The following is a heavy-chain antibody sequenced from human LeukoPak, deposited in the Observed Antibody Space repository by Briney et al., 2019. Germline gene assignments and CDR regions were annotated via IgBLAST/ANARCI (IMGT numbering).Heavy chain of an antibody. Sequence: ASVKVSCKASGYTFTNNFMHWVRQAPGQGLEWMGIINPSGDNTWYAQKFQGRVTMTRDMATSTDYMELRSLRSDDTAVYYCARATTVTTFDIWGQGTMVTVSS. CDR3: ARATTVTTFDI. V-gene: IGHV1-46*01. J-gene: IGHJ3*02. CDR2: INPSGDNT. D-gene: IGHD4-17*01. CDR1: GYTFTNNF.